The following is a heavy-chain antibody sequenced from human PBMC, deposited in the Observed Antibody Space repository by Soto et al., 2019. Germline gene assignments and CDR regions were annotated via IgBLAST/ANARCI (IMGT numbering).Heavy chain of an antibody. CDR1: GFTFSSYS. CDR2: ISSSSSYI. CDR3: ASPISLAAQDAFDI. J-gene: IGHJ3*02. D-gene: IGHD6-6*01. Sequence: PGGSLRLSCAASGFTFSSYSMNWVRQAPGKGLEWVSSISSSSSYIYYADSVKGRFTISRDNAKNSLYLQMNSLRAEDTAVYYCASPISLAAQDAFDIWGQGTMVTVSS. V-gene: IGHV3-21*01.